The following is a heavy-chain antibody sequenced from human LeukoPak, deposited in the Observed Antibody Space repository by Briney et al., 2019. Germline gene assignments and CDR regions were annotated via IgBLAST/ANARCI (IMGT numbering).Heavy chain of an antibody. J-gene: IGHJ4*02. V-gene: IGHV1-46*01. CDR2: INPSGGST. CDR1: GYTFTSYY. Sequence: ASVKVSCNASGYTFTSYYMHWVRQAPGHGLEWMGIINPSGGSTNYAQKFQGRVTMNMDTSTSTVYMELSSLRSEDTAVYYCARGDCSGGSCCSSTTGYYFDYWGQGTLVTVSS. CDR3: ARGDCSGGSCCSSTTGYYFDY. D-gene: IGHD2-15*01.